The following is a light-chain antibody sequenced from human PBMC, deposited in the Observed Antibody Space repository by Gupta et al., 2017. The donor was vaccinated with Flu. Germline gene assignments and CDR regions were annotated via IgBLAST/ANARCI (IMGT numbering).Light chain of an antibody. CDR1: QSLLYSANNKNY. Sequence: DIVMSPSPDSLSVSLGARATINCKSSQSLLYSANNKNYLAWFQQKPGQPPRLLLYWASIREFGVPDRFSGSGSGTDFTLTISSLQAEDVAVYFCQQYYTTPGFTFGPGTKVEIK. CDR3: QQYYTTPGFT. J-gene: IGKJ3*01. CDR2: WAS. V-gene: IGKV4-1*01.